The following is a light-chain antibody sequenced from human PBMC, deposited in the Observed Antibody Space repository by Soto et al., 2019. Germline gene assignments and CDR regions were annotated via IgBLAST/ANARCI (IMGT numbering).Light chain of an antibody. CDR3: QQSYSRT. J-gene: IGKJ1*01. CDR1: QSISNW. CDR2: AAS. V-gene: IGKV1-39*01. Sequence: DIQMTQSPSTLPASVGDRVTMTCRASQSISNWLAWYQQKPGKAPKVLIFAASRLQSGVPSRFSGSGSGTDFTLTITSLQPEDFATYYCQQSYSRTFGQGTKVDIK.